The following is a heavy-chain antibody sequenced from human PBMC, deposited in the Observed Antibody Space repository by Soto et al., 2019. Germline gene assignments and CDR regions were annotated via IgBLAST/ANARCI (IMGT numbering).Heavy chain of an antibody. CDR3: AKDLRSGYRWYYLDF. V-gene: IGHV3-9*01. Sequence: ALRLSCAASGFTFDDYAMHWVRQAPGKGLEWVSGISWNSGSIGYADSVKGRFTISRDNAKNSLYLQMNSLRAEDTSLYYCAKDLRSGYRWYYLDFWGQGTLVTVSS. D-gene: IGHD3-3*01. J-gene: IGHJ4*02. CDR2: ISWNSGSI. CDR1: GFTFDDYA.